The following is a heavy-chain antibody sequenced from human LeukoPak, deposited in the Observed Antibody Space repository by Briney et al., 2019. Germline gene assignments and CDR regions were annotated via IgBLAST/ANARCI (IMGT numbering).Heavy chain of an antibody. J-gene: IGHJ6*01. CDR3: AKDFGDTVYHYYGMDV. Sequence: QPGGSLRLSCAASGFTFRNYAMTWVRQAPGKGLEWVSGITYTGVSTYHADSVKGRFIISRGNSRSTLYLQMNSLRAEDTAVYYCAKDFGDTVYHYYGMDVWGQGTTVTVSS. CDR2: ITYTGVST. D-gene: IGHD2-21*01. V-gene: IGHV3-23*01. CDR1: GFTFRNYA.